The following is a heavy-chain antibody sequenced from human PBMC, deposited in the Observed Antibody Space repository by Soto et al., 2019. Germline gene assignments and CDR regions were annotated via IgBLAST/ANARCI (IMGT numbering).Heavy chain of an antibody. D-gene: IGHD6-19*01. Sequence: EVPLVESGGGLVQPGGSLRLSCAASGFTFSDHYMDWVRQAPGKGLEWVGRTRNKANSYTTEYAASVKGRFTISRDDSKNSLYLQMNSLKTEDTAVYYCARVPAAVAGRVGAFDIWGQGTMVTVSS. V-gene: IGHV3-72*01. CDR2: TRNKANSYTT. CDR1: GFTFSDHY. J-gene: IGHJ3*02. CDR3: ARVPAAVAGRVGAFDI.